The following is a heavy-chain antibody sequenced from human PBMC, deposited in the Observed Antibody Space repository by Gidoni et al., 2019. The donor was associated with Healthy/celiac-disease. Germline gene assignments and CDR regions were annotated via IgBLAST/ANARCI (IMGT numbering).Heavy chain of an antibody. D-gene: IGHD4-17*01. CDR3: ARADYGGKTRYLTH. Sequence: QVQLQESGPGLVKPSETLSLTCTVSGGSISSYYWSWIRQPPGKGLEWIGYIYYSGSTNYNPSLKSRVTISVDTSKNQFSLKLSSVTAADTAVYYCARADYGGKTRYLTHWGQGTLVTVSS. J-gene: IGHJ4*02. CDR1: GGSISSYY. V-gene: IGHV4-59*01. CDR2: IYYSGST.